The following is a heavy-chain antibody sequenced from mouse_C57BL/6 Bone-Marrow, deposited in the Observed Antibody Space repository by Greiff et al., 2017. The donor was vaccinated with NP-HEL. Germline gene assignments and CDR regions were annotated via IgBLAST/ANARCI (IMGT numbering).Heavy chain of an antibody. J-gene: IGHJ1*03. Sequence: EVKLVESGGGLVQPGGSLKLSCAASGFTFSDYYMYWVRQTPEKRLEWVAYISNGGGSTYYPDTVKGRFTISRDNAKNTLYLQMSRLKSEDTAMYYCARPPLTTVVEDWYFDVWGTGTTVTVSS. CDR1: GFTFSDYY. CDR3: ARPPLTTVVEDWYFDV. V-gene: IGHV5-12*01. D-gene: IGHD1-1*01. CDR2: ISNGGGST.